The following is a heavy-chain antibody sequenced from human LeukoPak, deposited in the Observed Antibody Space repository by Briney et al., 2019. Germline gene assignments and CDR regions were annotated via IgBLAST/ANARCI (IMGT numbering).Heavy chain of an antibody. Sequence: PSETLSLTCTVSGGSVSSNSYYWSWVRQPPGKGLEWLGFIDYTESGNYNPSLKSRLTISLDTSKNQFSVKVMSVTAADTAVYYCARIPVAKTFDYWGQGTLVTVSS. J-gene: IGHJ4*02. CDR1: GGSVSSNSYY. CDR2: IDYTESG. D-gene: IGHD6-19*01. CDR3: ARIPVAKTFDY. V-gene: IGHV4-61*01.